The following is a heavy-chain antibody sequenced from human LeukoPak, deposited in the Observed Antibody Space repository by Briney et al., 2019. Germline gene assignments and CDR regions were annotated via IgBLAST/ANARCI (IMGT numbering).Heavy chain of an antibody. D-gene: IGHD6-13*01. CDR2: INPNSGGT. J-gene: IGHJ6*03. V-gene: IGHV1-2*02. CDR3: ARGPAAGTRYYYYYMDV. Sequence: GASVKVSCKASGYTFTGYYMHWVRQAPGQGLEWMGWINPNSGGTNYAQKFQGRVTMTRDASISTAYMELSRLRSDDTAVYYCARGPAAGTRYYYYYMDVWGKGTTVTVSS. CDR1: GYTFTGYY.